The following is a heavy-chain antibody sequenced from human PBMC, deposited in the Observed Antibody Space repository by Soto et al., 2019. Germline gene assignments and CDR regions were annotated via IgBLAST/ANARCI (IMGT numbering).Heavy chain of an antibody. J-gene: IGHJ6*02. V-gene: IGHV1-2*04. Sequence: QVQLVQSGAEVKKPGASVKVSCKASGYTFTGYYMHWVRQAPGQGLEWMGWINPNSGGTNYAQKFQGWDTMTRDTSISTAYMELSRLRSDDTAVYYCARAATFGVVTHYYYYYGMDVWGQGTTVTVSS. CDR2: INPNSGGT. CDR3: ARAATFGVVTHYYYYYGMDV. CDR1: GYTFTGYY. D-gene: IGHD3-3*01.